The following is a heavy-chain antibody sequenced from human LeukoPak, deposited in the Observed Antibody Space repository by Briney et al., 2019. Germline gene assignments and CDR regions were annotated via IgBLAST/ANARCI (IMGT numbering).Heavy chain of an antibody. CDR1: GFSLSTSGVG. CDR3: ARTSRRRFGY. V-gene: IGHV2-5*02. CDR2: IYWDDDK. D-gene: IGHD3-10*01. Sequence: SGPTLVNPTQTLTLTCTFSGFSLSTSGVGVGWIRQPPGKALEWLALIYWDDDKRYSPSLKSRLTITKDTSKNQVVLTMTNMGPVDTATYYCARTSRRRFGYWGQGTLVTVSS. J-gene: IGHJ4*02.